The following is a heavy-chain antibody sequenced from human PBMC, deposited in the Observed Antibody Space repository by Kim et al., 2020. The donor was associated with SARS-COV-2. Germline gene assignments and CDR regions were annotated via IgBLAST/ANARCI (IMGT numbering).Heavy chain of an antibody. CDR3: TTGAGHYGSGTFGY. Sequence: ASVKVSCKVSGYALTEFSIHWVRQAPGKGLEWMGGFDPEDGETIYAQNFQGRLTMTEDTSKNTAYMELSSLTSEDTAEYYFTTGAGHYGSGTFGYWGQGTLVTVFS. D-gene: IGHD3-10*01. CDR1: GYALTEFS. J-gene: IGHJ4*02. V-gene: IGHV1-24*01. CDR2: FDPEDGET.